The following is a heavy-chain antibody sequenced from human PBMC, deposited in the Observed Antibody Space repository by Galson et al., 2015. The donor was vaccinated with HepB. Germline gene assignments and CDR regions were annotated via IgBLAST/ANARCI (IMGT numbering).Heavy chain of an antibody. Sequence: SLRLSCAASGFTFSEHFMHWVRQAPGKGLEWVGRSRKKGNSYITEYAVSGKCRFTISRDDSKNSLHLQMNSLKTEDTAVYYCVREGTYYYDSSGYRGALDIWGQGTVVTVSS. CDR3: VREGTYYYDSSGYRGALDI. D-gene: IGHD3-22*01. CDR1: GFTFSEHF. V-gene: IGHV3-72*01. CDR2: SRKKGNSYIT. J-gene: IGHJ3*02.